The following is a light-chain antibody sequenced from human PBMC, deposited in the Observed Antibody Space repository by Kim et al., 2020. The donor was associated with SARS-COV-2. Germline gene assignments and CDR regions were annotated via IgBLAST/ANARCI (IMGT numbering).Light chain of an antibody. CDR1: SRDVGGYDY. Sequence: QSALTQPRSVSGSPGQSVTISCTGTSRDVGGYDYVSWYQQHPGKAPKLIIYNVNKRPSGVPDRFSGSKSGNTASLTISGLQAEDEADYYCCSYVGIFSEVFGGGTQLTVL. CDR2: NVN. J-gene: IGLJ2*01. V-gene: IGLV2-11*01. CDR3: CSYVGIFSEV.